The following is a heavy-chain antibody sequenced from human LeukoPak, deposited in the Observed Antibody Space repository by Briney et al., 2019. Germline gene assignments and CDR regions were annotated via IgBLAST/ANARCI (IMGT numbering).Heavy chain of an antibody. CDR1: GFTFGDYA. Sequence: QPGGSLRLSCTASGFTFGDYAMSWFRQAPGKGLEWVGFIRSKAYGGTTEYAASVKGRFTISRDDSKSIAYLQMNSLKTEDTAVYYCTRDLRNGGNSDAFDIWGQGTMVTVSS. V-gene: IGHV3-49*03. J-gene: IGHJ3*02. CDR2: IRSKAYGGTT. CDR3: TRDLRNGGNSDAFDI. D-gene: IGHD4-23*01.